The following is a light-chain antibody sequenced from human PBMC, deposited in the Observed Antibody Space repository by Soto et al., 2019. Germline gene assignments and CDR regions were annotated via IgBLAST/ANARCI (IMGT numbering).Light chain of an antibody. CDR3: QQYGSSPWA. CDR1: QSVSSYS. J-gene: IGKJ1*01. CDR2: GAS. Sequence: ENVLTQSPGTLSLSPGERATLSCRASQSVSSYSLAWYQQKPGQAPRLLIYGASSRATGIPDRFSGRGSGTDFTLTISRLEPEDFAVYYCQQYGSSPWAFGPGTKVDIK. V-gene: IGKV3-20*01.